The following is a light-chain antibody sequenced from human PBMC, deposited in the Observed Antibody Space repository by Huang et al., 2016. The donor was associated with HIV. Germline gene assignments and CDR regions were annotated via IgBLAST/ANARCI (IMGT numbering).Light chain of an antibody. Sequence: DIQMTQSPSSLSASVGDRVTITCRASQSINSYLNWYQQKPGKAPKVLIYAASSLQSGVPSRFSGSGSGTDFTHTINSLQPEDFAIYYCQQSYNTPLTFGGGTRLEIK. CDR2: AAS. CDR3: QQSYNTPLT. V-gene: IGKV1-39*01. J-gene: IGKJ4*01. CDR1: QSINSY.